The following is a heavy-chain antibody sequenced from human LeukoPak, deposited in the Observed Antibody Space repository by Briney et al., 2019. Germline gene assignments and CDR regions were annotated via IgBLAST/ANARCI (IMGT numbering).Heavy chain of an antibody. V-gene: IGHV4-59*12. J-gene: IGHJ3*02. CDR1: GVSISSYY. CDR2: IYYSGST. CDR3: ARGNHLGYCSGGSCYSRVLDDFDI. Sequence: SETLSLTCTVSGVSISSYYWSWIRQPPGKGLEWIGYIYYSGSTNYNPSLKSRVTISVDTSKNQFSLKLSSVTAADTAVYYCARGNHLGYCSGGSCYSRVLDDFDIWGQGTMVTVSS. D-gene: IGHD2-15*01.